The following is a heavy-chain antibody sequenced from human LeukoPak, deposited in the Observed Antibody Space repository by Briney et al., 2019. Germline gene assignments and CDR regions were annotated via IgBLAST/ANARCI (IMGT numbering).Heavy chain of an antibody. D-gene: IGHD3-3*01. Sequence: ASVKVFCKASGYTFTSYGISWVRQAPGQGLEWMGWISAYNGNTNYAQKLQGRVTMTTDTSTSTAYMELRSLRSDDTAVYYCARDSPYYDFWSGYQIYFDYWGQGTLVTVSS. V-gene: IGHV1-18*01. CDR2: ISAYNGNT. CDR3: ARDSPYYDFWSGYQIYFDY. CDR1: GYTFTSYG. J-gene: IGHJ4*02.